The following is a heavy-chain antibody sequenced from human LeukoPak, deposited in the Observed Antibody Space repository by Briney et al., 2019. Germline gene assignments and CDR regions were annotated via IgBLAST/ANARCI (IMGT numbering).Heavy chain of an antibody. Sequence: GGSLRLSCAASGFTFSSYSMNWVRQAPGKGLEWVSSISSSSSYIYYADSVKGRFTISRDNAKNSLYLQMNSLRAEDTAVYYCARDNYPSGYDYYDSSGHTGWGQGTLVTVSS. CDR1: GFTFSSYS. CDR2: ISSSSSYI. CDR3: ARDNYPSGYDYYDSSGHTG. J-gene: IGHJ4*02. D-gene: IGHD3-22*01. V-gene: IGHV3-21*01.